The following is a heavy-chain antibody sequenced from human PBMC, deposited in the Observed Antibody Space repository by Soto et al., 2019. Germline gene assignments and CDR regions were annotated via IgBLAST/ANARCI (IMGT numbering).Heavy chain of an antibody. D-gene: IGHD1-26*01. V-gene: IGHV3-30*18. CDR3: AKDRWEFTRYFDS. J-gene: IGHJ4*02. CDR2: ISKDGNDQ. Sequence: QVQLVESGGGVVQPGTSLRLSCAASGFTFSTYGMHWVRQAPGKGLEWVAVISKDGNDQYYADSVKGRFTASRDNSKNTLSLQMNSLRPEDTAFYYCAKDRWEFTRYFDSWGQGTLVTVSS. CDR1: GFTFSTYG.